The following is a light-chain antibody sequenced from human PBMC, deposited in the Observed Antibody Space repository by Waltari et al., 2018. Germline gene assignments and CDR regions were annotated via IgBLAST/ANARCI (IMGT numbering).Light chain of an antibody. V-gene: IGKV2-30*02. Sequence: EVVMTQSPVSLSVTLGQAASISCKSSQSLVPVDGNTYLNWFHQRPGQSPRRLIYWVFNRDSGVPDRFSGSGSGTDFTLRISRVEAEDVGVYYCMQGTRWPYTFGQVTQLDIK. CDR2: WVF. CDR1: QSLVPVDGNTY. CDR3: MQGTRWPYT. J-gene: IGKJ2*01.